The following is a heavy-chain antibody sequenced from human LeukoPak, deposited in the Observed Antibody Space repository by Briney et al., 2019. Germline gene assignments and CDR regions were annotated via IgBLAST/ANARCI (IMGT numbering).Heavy chain of an antibody. V-gene: IGHV3-64*01. CDR2: ISSNGGST. J-gene: IGHJ4*02. Sequence: PGGSLRLSCAASGFTFSSYAMHWVRQAPGKGLKYVSAISSNGGSTYYANSVKGRFTISRDNSKNTLYLQMGSLRAEDMAVYYCARTKTRELLLDYWGQGTLVTVSS. D-gene: IGHD1-26*01. CDR3: ARTKTRELLLDY. CDR1: GFTFSSYA.